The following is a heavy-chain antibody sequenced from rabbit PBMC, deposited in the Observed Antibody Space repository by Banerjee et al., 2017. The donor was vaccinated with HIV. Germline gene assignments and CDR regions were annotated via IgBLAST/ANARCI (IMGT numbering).Heavy chain of an antibody. Sequence: QSLEESGGDLVKPGGSLTLTCTASGFSFSSSYYMCWVRQAPGKGLEWIGCIYLGSGDTTYYASWAKGRFTISKPSSTTVTLQMTSLTAADTATYFCARGLLVTDLWGPGTLVTVS. CDR2: IYLGSGDTT. CDR3: ARGLLVTDL. J-gene: IGHJ4*01. D-gene: IGHD4-2*01. V-gene: IGHV1S40*01. CDR1: GFSFSSSYY.